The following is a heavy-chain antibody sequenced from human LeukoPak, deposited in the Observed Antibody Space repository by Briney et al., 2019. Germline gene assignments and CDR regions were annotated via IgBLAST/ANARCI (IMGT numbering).Heavy chain of an antibody. V-gene: IGHV4-59*01. CDR2: IYNSGST. Sequence: SETLSLTCTVSGGSISTYYWSWIRHPPGKGLEWIGYIYNSGSTNYNPSLKSRVTISLDTSKNQFSLKLSSVTAADTAVYYCARVGATGVYWGQGTLVTVSS. CDR3: ARVGATGVY. D-gene: IGHD1-26*01. J-gene: IGHJ4*02. CDR1: GGSISTYY.